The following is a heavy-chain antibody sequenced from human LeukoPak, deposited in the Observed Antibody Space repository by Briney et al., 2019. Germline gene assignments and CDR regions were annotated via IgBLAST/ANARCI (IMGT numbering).Heavy chain of an antibody. D-gene: IGHD3-10*01. CDR3: ARTTYYYGSGSYYNTPNWFDP. CDR1: GGSLSGYY. V-gene: IGHV4-34*01. CDR2: INHSGST. J-gene: IGHJ5*02. Sequence: SETLSLTCAVYGGSLSGYYWSWIRQPPGKGLEWIGEINHSGSTNYNPSLKSRVTISVDTSKNQFSLKLSSVTAADTAVYYCARTTYYYGSGSYYNTPNWFDPWGQGTLVTVSS.